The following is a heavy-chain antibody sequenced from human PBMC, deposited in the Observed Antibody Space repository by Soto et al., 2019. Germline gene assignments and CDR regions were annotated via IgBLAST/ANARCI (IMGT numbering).Heavy chain of an antibody. CDR2: ISYSGST. V-gene: IGHV4-59*01. Sequence: PSETLSLTCTVSGGSISSYYWSWIRQPPGKGLEWIGYISYSGSTNYNPSLKSRVTLSLDTSKNQFSLKLSSVTAADTAVYYCARNPYSYDLIASWGQGTLAPVPS. CDR1: GGSISSYY. D-gene: IGHD3-22*01. J-gene: IGHJ4*02. CDR3: ARNPYSYDLIAS.